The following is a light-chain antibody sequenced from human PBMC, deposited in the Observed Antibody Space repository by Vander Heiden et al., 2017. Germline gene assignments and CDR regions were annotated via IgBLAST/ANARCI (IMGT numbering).Light chain of an antibody. CDR2: GDI. Sequence: QSVLTQPPSVSGAPGQRVIISCTGSSSNIGAGYDVHWYQQLPGTAPKLLIYGDIIRPSGVPDRFSGSKSGTSASLAITGLQADDEADYYCQSYDSSLSGSVLGGGTKLTVL. J-gene: IGLJ2*01. V-gene: IGLV1-40*01. CDR1: SSNIGAGYD. CDR3: QSYDSSLSGSV.